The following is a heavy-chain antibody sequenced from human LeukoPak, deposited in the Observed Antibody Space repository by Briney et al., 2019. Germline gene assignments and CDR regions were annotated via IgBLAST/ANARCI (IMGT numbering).Heavy chain of an antibody. Sequence: PSETLSLTCTVSGGSISSYYWSWIRQPPGKGLEWIGYIYYSGSTNYNPSLKSRVTISVDTSKNQFSLKLSSVTAADTAVYYCARDLEHIWGYFDLWGRGTLVTVSS. CDR1: GGSISSYY. D-gene: IGHD3-3*02. J-gene: IGHJ2*01. CDR2: IYYSGST. V-gene: IGHV4-59*01. CDR3: ARDLEHIWGYFDL.